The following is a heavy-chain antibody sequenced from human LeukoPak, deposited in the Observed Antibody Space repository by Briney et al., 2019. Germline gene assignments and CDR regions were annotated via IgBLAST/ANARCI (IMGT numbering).Heavy chain of an antibody. CDR2: ISHGGTP. CDR1: GVSFSGYY. CDR3: TKTSLGIPLEI. D-gene: IGHD1-26*01. Sequence: PSETLSLICAVSGVSFSGYYWSWIRQPPGKGPEWIGEISHGGTPSYNPSLKSRVTISLDTSKNQFSLNLNFVTAADTAVYYCTKTSLGIPLEIWGPGTLVTVSS. V-gene: IGHV4-34*01. J-gene: IGHJ4*02.